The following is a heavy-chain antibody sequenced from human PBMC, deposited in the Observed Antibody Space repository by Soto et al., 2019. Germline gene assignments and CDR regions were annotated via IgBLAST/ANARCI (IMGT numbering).Heavy chain of an antibody. Sequence: ASVKVSCKASGYTFTSYYMHWVRQAPGQGLEWMGWINPNSGGTNYAQKFQGWVTMTRDTSISTAYMELSRLRSDDTAVYYCARAKWVTSLRVYYYYGMDVWGQGTTVTVSS. D-gene: IGHD5-18*01. CDR3: ARAKWVTSLRVYYYYGMDV. V-gene: IGHV1-2*04. CDR2: INPNSGGT. CDR1: GYTFTSYY. J-gene: IGHJ6*02.